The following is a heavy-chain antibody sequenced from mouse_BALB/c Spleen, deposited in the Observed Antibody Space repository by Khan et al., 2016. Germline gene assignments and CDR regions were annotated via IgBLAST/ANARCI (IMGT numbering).Heavy chain of an antibody. CDR2: INPDSSTI. V-gene: IGHV4-1*02. Sequence: EVKLLESGGGLVQPGGSLKLSCAASGFDFSRYWMSWVRQAPGKGIEWIGEINPDSSTINYTPSLKDKFIISSDNAKNTLYLQMSKVRSEDTALYYCARLGYYAMDYWGQGTSVTVSS. CDR3: ARLGYYAMDY. CDR1: GFDFSRYW. J-gene: IGHJ4*01.